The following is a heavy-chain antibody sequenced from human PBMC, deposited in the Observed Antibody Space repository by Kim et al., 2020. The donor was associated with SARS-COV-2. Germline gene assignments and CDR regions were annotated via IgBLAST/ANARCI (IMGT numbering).Heavy chain of an antibody. CDR3: ARGLGRRGYYYYGMDV. J-gene: IGHJ6*02. Sequence: SVKGRFTISRDNTKNSLYLQMNSLRAEDTAVYYCARGLGRRGYYYYGMDVWGQGTTVTVSS. D-gene: IGHD3-10*01. V-gene: IGHV3-11*04.